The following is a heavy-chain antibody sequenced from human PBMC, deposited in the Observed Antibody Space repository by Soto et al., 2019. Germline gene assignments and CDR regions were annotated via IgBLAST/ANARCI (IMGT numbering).Heavy chain of an antibody. V-gene: IGHV3-23*01. CDR2: ISGSGGST. J-gene: IGHJ6*03. D-gene: IGHD6-19*01. CDR3: AKGQAEQWLVTFYYYYYYMDV. CDR1: GFTFSSYA. Sequence: VGSLRLSCAASGFTFSSYAMSWVRQAPGKGLEWVSAISGSGGSTYYADSVKGRFTISRDNSKNTLYLQMNSLRAEDTAVYYCAKGQAEQWLVTFYYYYYYMDVWGKGTTVTVSS.